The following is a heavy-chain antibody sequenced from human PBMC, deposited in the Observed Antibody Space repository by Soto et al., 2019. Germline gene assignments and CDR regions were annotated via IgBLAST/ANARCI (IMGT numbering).Heavy chain of an antibody. D-gene: IGHD6-19*01. CDR1: GYTFTDYY. J-gene: IGHJ4*02. CDR2: INPKSGGT. V-gene: IGHV1-2*02. Sequence: ASVKVSCKTSGYTFTDYYMHWVRQAPGQGLEWMGWINPKSGGTNYEQKFKGRVTMTRDTSIRTAYMELSRLKYDDTAVYYCARDWIAVAGSLFDSWGRGNMVTVYS. CDR3: ARDWIAVAGSLFDS.